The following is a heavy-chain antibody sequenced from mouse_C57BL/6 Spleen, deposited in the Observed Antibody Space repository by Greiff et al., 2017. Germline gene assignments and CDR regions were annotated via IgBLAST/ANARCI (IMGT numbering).Heavy chain of an antibody. CDR3: ARRFYDGSFAY. CDR1: GYAFSSSW. V-gene: IGHV1-82*01. CDR2: IYPGDGDT. Sequence: QVQLKQSGPELVKPGASVKISCKASGYAFSSSWMNWVKQRPGKGLEWIGRIYPGDGDTNYNGKFKGKATLTADKSSSTAYMQLSSLTSEDSAVYFCARRFYDGSFAYWGQGTLVTVSA. J-gene: IGHJ3*01. D-gene: IGHD2-3*01.